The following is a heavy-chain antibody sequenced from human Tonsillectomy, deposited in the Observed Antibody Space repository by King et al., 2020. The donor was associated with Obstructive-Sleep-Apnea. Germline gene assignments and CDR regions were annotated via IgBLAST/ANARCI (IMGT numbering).Heavy chain of an antibody. CDR1: GGSFSGHY. CDR2: INRSGST. Sequence: VQLQQWGAGLLKPSETLSLTCAVYGGSFSGHYWSWIRQPPGKGLEWIGEINRSGSTKNNPSLKSRVTISIDTSQNHFSLKLSSVTAADTAVFYCAGAKYGSSGKFDYWGQGTLVTVSS. D-gene: IGHD6-6*01. J-gene: IGHJ4*02. CDR3: AGAKYGSSGKFDY. V-gene: IGHV4-34*01.